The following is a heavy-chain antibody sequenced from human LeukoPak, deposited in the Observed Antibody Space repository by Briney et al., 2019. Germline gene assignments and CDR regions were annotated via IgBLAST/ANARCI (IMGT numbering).Heavy chain of an antibody. J-gene: IGHJ5*02. CDR1: GYSISSSYY. CDR3: ARQGVDYDILTGYYNGFWFDP. CDR2: IYYSGST. V-gene: IGHV4-38-2*01. Sequence: SETLSLTCGVSGYSISSSYYWGWIRQPPGKGLEWIGSIYYSGSTYYNPSLKSRVTISVDTSKNQFSLKLSSVTAADTAVYYCARQGVDYDILTGYYNGFWFDPWGQGTLVTVSS. D-gene: IGHD3-9*01.